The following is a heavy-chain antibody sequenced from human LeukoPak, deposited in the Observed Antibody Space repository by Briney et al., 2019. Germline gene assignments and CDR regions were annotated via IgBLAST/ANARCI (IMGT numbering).Heavy chain of an antibody. CDR2: ISSSSSTI. D-gene: IGHD6-13*01. J-gene: IGHJ4*02. CDR3: ARRIAAAGVDY. V-gene: IGHV3-48*01. CDR1: GFILSSFA. Sequence: RTGGSLRLSCTSSGFILSSFAMSWVRQAPGKGLEWVSYISSSSSTIYYADSVKGRFTISRDNAKNSLYLQMNSLRAEDTAVYYCARRIAAAGVDYWGQGTLVTVSS.